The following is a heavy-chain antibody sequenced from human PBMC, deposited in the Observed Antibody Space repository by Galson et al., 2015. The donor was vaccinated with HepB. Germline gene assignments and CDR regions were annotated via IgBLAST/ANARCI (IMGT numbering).Heavy chain of an antibody. CDR3: ARDRGFFNWNEWEFDY. D-gene: IGHD1-1*01. CDR2: INPNSGGT. J-gene: IGHJ4*02. Sequence: SVKVSCKASGYTFTGYYMHWVRQAPGQGLEWMGWINPNSGGTNYAQKFQGRVTMTRDTSISTAYMELSRLRSDDTAVYYCARDRGFFNWNEWEFDYWGQGTLVTVSS. V-gene: IGHV1-2*02. CDR1: GYTFTGYY.